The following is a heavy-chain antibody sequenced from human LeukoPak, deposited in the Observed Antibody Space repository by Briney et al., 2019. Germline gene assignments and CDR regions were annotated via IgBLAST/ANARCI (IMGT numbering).Heavy chain of an antibody. Sequence: GGSLRLSCAASGFTFGTYWMSWVRQAPGKGLEWVANIKQDGSEKYYVDSVKGRFTISRDNAKNSLYLQMNSVRVEDTAVYYCARDGPDSFDYWGLGTLVTVPS. V-gene: IGHV3-7*01. J-gene: IGHJ4*02. CDR3: ARDGPDSFDY. CDR2: IKQDGSEK. CDR1: GFTFGTYW.